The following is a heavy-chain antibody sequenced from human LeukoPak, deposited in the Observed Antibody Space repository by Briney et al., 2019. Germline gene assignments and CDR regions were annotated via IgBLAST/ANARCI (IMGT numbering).Heavy chain of an antibody. CDR3: ARGYCSSTSCYTGDYYYYYMDV. D-gene: IGHD2-2*02. CDR1: GFTFSSYA. J-gene: IGHJ6*03. CDR2: ISASGGST. V-gene: IGHV3-23*01. Sequence: GGSLRLSCAASGFTFSSYAMNWVRQAPGKGLEWVSTISASGGSTYHAVSVKGRFTISRDNSKNTLYLQMNTLRAEDTAVYYCARGYCSSTSCYTGDYYYYYMDVWGKGTTVTVSS.